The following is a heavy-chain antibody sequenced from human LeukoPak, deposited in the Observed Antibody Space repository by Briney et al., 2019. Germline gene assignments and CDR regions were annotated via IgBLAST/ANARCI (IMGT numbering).Heavy chain of an antibody. Sequence: PSETLSLTCTVSGYSISSGYHWGWIRQPPGKGLEWIGSIYLSGSTYYNPSLKSRVTISVDTSKNQFSLKLSSVTAADTAVYYCARREASGSGYYGFDYWGQGTLVTVSS. CDR1: GYSISSGYH. V-gene: IGHV4-38-2*02. CDR3: ARREASGSGYYGFDY. J-gene: IGHJ4*02. CDR2: IYLSGST. D-gene: IGHD3-3*01.